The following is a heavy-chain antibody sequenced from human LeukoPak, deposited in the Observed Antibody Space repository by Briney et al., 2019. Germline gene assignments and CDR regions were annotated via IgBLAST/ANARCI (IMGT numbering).Heavy chain of an antibody. V-gene: IGHV3-23*01. J-gene: IGHJ4*02. Sequence: QSGGSLRLSCAASGFTFSSYAMSWVRQAPGKGLEWVSAISGSGGSTYYADSVKGRFTISRDNSKNTLYLQMNSLRAEDTAVYYCAKERWSRDGSGSFSSFDYWGQGTLVTVSS. D-gene: IGHD3-10*01. CDR2: ISGSGGST. CDR1: GFTFSSYA. CDR3: AKERWSRDGSGSFSSFDY.